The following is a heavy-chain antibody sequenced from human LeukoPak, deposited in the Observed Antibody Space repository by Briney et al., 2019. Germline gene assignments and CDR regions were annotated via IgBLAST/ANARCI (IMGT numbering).Heavy chain of an antibody. Sequence: PGGSLRLSCAASGFTFSNYGMHWVRQAPGKGLEWVANIKQDGSEKYYVDSVKGRFTISRDNAKNSLYLQMNSLRAEDTAVYYCARGRQEFVWGQGTLVTVSS. CDR3: ARGRQEFV. CDR2: IKQDGSEK. CDR1: GFTFSNYG. V-gene: IGHV3-7*04. D-gene: IGHD2/OR15-2a*01. J-gene: IGHJ4*02.